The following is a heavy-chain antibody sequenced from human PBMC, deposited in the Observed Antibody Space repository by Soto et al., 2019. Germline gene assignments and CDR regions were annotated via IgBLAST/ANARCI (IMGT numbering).Heavy chain of an antibody. V-gene: IGHV1-69*01. J-gene: IGHJ6*02. Sequence: QVQRVQSGAEVKKPGSSVKVSCEASGGTFSSYAISWVRQAPGQGLEWMGGIIPISGTANYAQKFQGRVTITADESTSTAYMELSSLRSEDTAVYYCARSQGSSTSLEIYYYYYYGMDVWGQGTTVTVSS. CDR3: ARSQGSSTSLEIYYYYYYGMDV. CDR1: GGTFSSYA. CDR2: IIPISGTA. D-gene: IGHD2-2*01.